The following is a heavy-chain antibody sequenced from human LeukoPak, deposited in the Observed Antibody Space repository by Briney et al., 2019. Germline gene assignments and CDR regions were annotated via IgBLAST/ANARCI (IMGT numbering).Heavy chain of an antibody. CDR1: GYTFTSYA. J-gene: IGHJ4*02. D-gene: IGHD6-19*01. CDR3: AKAVAGTHYFDY. Sequence: ASVKVSCKASGYTFTSYAMHWVRQAPGQRLKWMGWINAGNGNTKYSQKFQGRVTITRDTSASTAYMELSSLRSEDTAVYYCAKAVAGTHYFDYWGQGTLVTVSS. CDR2: INAGNGNT. V-gene: IGHV1-3*01.